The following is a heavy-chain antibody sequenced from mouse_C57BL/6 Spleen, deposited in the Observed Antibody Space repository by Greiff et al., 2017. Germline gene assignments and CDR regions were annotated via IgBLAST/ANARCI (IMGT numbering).Heavy chain of an antibody. CDR1: GFTFSSYG. CDR2: ISSGGSYT. J-gene: IGHJ2*01. CDR3: ARSTGSNYFDY. V-gene: IGHV5-6*01. Sequence: EVQLQESGGDLVKPGGSLKLSCAASGFTFSSYGMSWVRQTPDKRLEWVATISSGGSYTYYPDSVKGRFTISRDNAKNTLYLQMSSLKSEDTAMYYCARSTGSNYFDYWGQGTTLTVSS.